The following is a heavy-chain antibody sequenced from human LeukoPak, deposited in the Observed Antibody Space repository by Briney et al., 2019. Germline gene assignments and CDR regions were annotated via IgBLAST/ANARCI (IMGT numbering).Heavy chain of an antibody. Sequence: GGSLRLSCAASGFTFSSYSMNWVRQAPGKGLEWVSCISRNSDHIYYRDSVKGRFTISRDNAKYSTYLQMDSLRVEDTAIYYCARDHPTFDYWGQGIMVTVSS. D-gene: IGHD2-15*01. CDR1: GFTFSSYS. CDR3: ARDHPTFDY. V-gene: IGHV3-21*04. CDR2: ISRNSDHI. J-gene: IGHJ4*02.